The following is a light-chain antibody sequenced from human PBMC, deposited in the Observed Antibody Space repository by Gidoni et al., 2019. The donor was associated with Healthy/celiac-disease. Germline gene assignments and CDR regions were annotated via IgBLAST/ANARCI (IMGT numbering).Light chain of an antibody. CDR1: QSVSSN. Sequence: EIVLTQSPATLSLSPGERATISCRASQSVSSNLAWYQQKPGQAPRLLIYDASHSATGIPARFSGSWSGTDFTLPISSLEPEDFAVYYCQQRSNWPLLTFGGGTKVEIK. J-gene: IGKJ4*01. CDR3: QQRSNWPLLT. V-gene: IGKV3-11*01. CDR2: DAS.